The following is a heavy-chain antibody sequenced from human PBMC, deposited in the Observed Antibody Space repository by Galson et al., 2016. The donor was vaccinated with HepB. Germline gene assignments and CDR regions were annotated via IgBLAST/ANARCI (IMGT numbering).Heavy chain of an antibody. Sequence: SVKVSCKASGYTFTRFHMQWVRQAPGQGLEWMGVIYTSGGGTNYTQKFQGRVTMTRDTSTSTVYMELSSLRSEETAGYYCARGGRLPYGENVRNYGLDVWGQGTPVTVSS. D-gene: IGHD4-17*01. V-gene: IGHV1-46*01. CDR3: ARGGRLPYGENVRNYGLDV. CDR1: GYTFTRFH. J-gene: IGHJ6*02. CDR2: IYTSGGGT.